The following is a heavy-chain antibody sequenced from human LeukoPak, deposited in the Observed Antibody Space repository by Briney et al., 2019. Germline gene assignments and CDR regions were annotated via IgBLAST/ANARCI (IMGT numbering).Heavy chain of an antibody. CDR1: GGTFSSYA. D-gene: IGHD6-19*01. J-gene: IGHJ4*02. V-gene: IGHV1-69*13. CDR2: IIPIFGTA. CDR3: AREHDDIAVARRYFDY. Sequence: SVKVSCKASGGTFSSYAISWVRQAPGQGLEWMGGIIPIFGTANYAQKFQGRVTITADESTSTAYMELSSLRSEDTAVYYCAREHDDIAVARRYFDYWGQGTLVTVSS.